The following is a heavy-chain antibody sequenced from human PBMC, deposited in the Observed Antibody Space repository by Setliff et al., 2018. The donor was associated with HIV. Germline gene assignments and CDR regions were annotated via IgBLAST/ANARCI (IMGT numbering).Heavy chain of an antibody. Sequence: PSETLSLTCTVSGGPISSSSYYWGWIRQPPGKGLEWIGEINHSGSTNYSPSLKSRVTISVDTSNKHFSLKLNSVTAADTAVYYCARGVIETDYDYVDIYYYNYMDVWGKGTTVTVSS. V-gene: IGHV4-39*02. CDR1: GGPISSSSYY. CDR2: INHSGST. J-gene: IGHJ6*03. D-gene: IGHD5-12*01. CDR3: ARGVIETDYDYVDIYYYNYMDV.